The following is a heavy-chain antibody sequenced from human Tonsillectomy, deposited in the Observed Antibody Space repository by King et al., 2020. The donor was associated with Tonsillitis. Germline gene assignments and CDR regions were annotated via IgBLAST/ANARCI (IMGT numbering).Heavy chain of an antibody. CDR2: IQYDGSNK. Sequence: QLVQSGGGVVQPGGSLRLSCAASGFTFSSYGMHWVRQAPGKGLEWVAFIQYDGSNKYYADSVKGRFTFSRDNSKNTLYLQMNSLRAEDTAVYYCAKLLQYYYGSGSPGCWGQGTLVTVSS. D-gene: IGHD3-10*01. J-gene: IGHJ4*02. V-gene: IGHV3-30*02. CDR3: AKLLQYYYGSGSPGC. CDR1: GFTFSSYG.